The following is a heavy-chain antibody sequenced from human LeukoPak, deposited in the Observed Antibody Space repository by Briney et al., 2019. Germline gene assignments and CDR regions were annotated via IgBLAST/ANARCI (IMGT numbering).Heavy chain of an antibody. D-gene: IGHD3-3*01. CDR1: GGSFSGYY. Sequence: SETLSLTCAVYGGSFSGYYWSWIRQPPGKGLEWIGEINHSGSTNYNPSLRSRVTISVDTSKNQFSLKLSSVTAADTAVYYCARHYDFWSGYSSSFDYWGQGTLVTVSS. V-gene: IGHV4-34*01. J-gene: IGHJ4*02. CDR3: ARHYDFWSGYSSSFDY. CDR2: INHSGST.